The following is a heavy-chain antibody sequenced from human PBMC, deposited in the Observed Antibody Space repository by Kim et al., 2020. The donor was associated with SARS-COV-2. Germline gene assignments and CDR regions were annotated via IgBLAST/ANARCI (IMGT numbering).Heavy chain of an antibody. Sequence: KFQGRVTMTRETSTSTVYMELSSLRSEDTAVYYCARGGSLRYKLYGMDVWGQGTTVTVSS. J-gene: IGHJ6*02. D-gene: IGHD3-9*01. V-gene: IGHV1-46*01. CDR3: ARGGSLRYKLYGMDV.